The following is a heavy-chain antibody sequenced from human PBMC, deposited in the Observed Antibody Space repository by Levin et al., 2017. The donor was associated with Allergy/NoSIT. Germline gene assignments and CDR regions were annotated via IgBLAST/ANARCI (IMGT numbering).Heavy chain of an antibody. CDR1: GFNFNTYA. CDR3: AKDGGGLLWFGEILDAFDF. V-gene: IGHV3-30*18. D-gene: IGHD3-10*01. Sequence: GGSLRLSCAASGFNFNTYAMHWVRQAPGKGLEWLAVISFDGSQIYYVDSVQGRFTISRDNSKNTLYLQMNSLRAEDTAVYYCAKDGGGLLWFGEILDAFDFWGQGTMVTVSP. J-gene: IGHJ3*01. CDR2: ISFDGSQI.